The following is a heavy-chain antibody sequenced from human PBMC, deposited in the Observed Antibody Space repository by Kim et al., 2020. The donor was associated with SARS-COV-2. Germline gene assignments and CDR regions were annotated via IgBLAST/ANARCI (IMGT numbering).Heavy chain of an antibody. Sequence: GGSLRLSCAASGFTFSNDWMSWVRQAPGKGLEWVGRIKSKTDGGTTDYAAPVIGRFTISRDDSENTLYLQMNSRKTEDTAVYYCTTRIVGATFFDYWGQGTLVTVSS. J-gene: IGHJ4*02. CDR2: IKSKTDGGTT. CDR3: TTRIVGATFFDY. CDR1: GFTFSNDW. V-gene: IGHV3-15*01. D-gene: IGHD1-26*01.